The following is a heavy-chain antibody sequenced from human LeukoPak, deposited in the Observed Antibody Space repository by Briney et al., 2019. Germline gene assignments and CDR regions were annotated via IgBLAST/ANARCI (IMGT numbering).Heavy chain of an antibody. CDR1: GFTFSNYW. CDR3: ARDSNYYGSGSYPGMDV. Sequence: GGSLRLSCAASGFTFSNYWMHWVRQAPGKGLEWVSYISSSGSTIYYADSVKGRFTISRDNAKNSLYLQMNSLRAEDAAVYYCARDSNYYGSGSYPGMDVWGKGTTVTVSS. D-gene: IGHD3-10*01. V-gene: IGHV3-11*04. CDR2: ISSSGSTI. J-gene: IGHJ6*03.